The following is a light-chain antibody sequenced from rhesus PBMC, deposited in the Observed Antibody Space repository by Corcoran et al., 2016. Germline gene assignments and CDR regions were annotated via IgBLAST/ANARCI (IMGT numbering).Light chain of an antibody. Sequence: DIVMTQTPLSLPVTPGEPASISCRSSQSLLDSEDGNTYLDWYLQKPGQSPQLLIYEVSNRASVVPDRFSGSGSDTDFTLKISRVEAEDVGVYYCMQALEFPLTFGGGTKVEIK. CDR1: QSLLDSEDGNTY. CDR2: EVS. J-gene: IGKJ4*01. CDR3: MQALEFPLT. V-gene: IGKV2-104*02.